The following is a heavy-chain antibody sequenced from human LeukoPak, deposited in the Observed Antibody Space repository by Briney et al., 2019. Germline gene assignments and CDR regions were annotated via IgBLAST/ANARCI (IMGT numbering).Heavy chain of an antibody. CDR3: TRDRLTTVTTFHFDY. CDR2: IWSDSTNK. V-gene: IGHV3-33*01. Sequence: GGSLRLSCAASGFTFSTYAMHWVRQAPGKGLEWVAVIWSDSTNKYYADSVRGRFTISRDNSKNTLYLQMSSLRAEDTAMYYCTRDRLTTVTTFHFDYWGQGTLVTVSS. CDR1: GFTFSTYA. J-gene: IGHJ4*02. D-gene: IGHD4-17*01.